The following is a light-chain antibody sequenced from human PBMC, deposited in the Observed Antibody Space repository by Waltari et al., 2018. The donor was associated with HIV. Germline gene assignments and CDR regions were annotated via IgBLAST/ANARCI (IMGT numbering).Light chain of an antibody. CDR1: SSDVGAYNY. CDR2: DVT. J-gene: IGLJ3*02. Sequence: QSALTQPRSVSGSPGQSVTISCTGTSSDVGAYNYVSCYQQHPGKAPKLIIYDVTRRPSGLPDRFSGSKSGNTASLTISGLQAEDEADYYCCSYAGNYTGVFGGGTKLTVL. CDR3: CSYAGNYTGV. V-gene: IGLV2-11*01.